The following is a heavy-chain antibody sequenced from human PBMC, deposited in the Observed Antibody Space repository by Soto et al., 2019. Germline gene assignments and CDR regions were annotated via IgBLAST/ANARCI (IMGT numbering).Heavy chain of an antibody. J-gene: IGHJ4*02. Sequence: WASVKVSCKASGYTFTSYAMHWVRQAPGQRLEWMGWINAGNGNTKYSQKFQGRVTITRDTSASTAYMELSSLRSEDTAVYYCARSEVNSGYGRFHYFDYWGQGTLVTVSS. CDR1: GYTFTSYA. CDR2: INAGNGNT. V-gene: IGHV1-3*01. D-gene: IGHD5-12*01. CDR3: ARSEVNSGYGRFHYFDY.